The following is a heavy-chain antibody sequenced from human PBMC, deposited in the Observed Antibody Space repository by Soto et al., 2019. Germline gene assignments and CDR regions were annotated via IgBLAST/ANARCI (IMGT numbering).Heavy chain of an antibody. D-gene: IGHD3-10*01. CDR2: ISYDGSNK. CDR1: GFTFSSYA. J-gene: IGHJ6*02. Sequence: GGSLRLSCAASGFTFSSYAMHWVRQAPGKGLEWVAVISYDGSNKYYADSVKGRFTISRDNSKNTLYLQMNSLRAEDTAVYYCARGWFGELTNGPLDYYGMDVWGQGTTVTVSS. CDR3: ARGWFGELTNGPLDYYGMDV. V-gene: IGHV3-30-3*01.